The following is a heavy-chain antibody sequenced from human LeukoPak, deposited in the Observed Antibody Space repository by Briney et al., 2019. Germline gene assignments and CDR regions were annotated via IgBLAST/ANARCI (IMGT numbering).Heavy chain of an antibody. Sequence: GGSLRLSCAASGLTFSSYGMHWVRQAPGKGLEWVVFIRYDGSNKYYADSVKGRFTISRDNSKNTLYLQMNSLRAEDTAVYYCAKDGEYCSSTSCYNYYYYMDVWGKGTTVTVSS. CDR3: AKDGEYCSSTSCYNYYYYMDV. CDR2: IRYDGSNK. D-gene: IGHD2-2*02. CDR1: GLTFSSYG. V-gene: IGHV3-30*02. J-gene: IGHJ6*03.